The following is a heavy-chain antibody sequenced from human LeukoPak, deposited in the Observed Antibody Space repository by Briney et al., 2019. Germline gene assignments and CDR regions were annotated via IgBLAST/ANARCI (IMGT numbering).Heavy chain of an antibody. CDR2: IYYTGST. CDR1: GGSVSDYY. J-gene: IGHJ4*02. Sequence: PSETLSLTCTISGGSVSDYYWSWIRQSPGKGLEWIGYIYYTGSTTYNPYPKSRGTMSADTSKNQFSLNLNSVTAGDTAVYYCASPGLANDYWGKGTLVTVSS. D-gene: IGHD3/OR15-3a*01. CDR3: ASPGLANDY. V-gene: IGHV4-59*02.